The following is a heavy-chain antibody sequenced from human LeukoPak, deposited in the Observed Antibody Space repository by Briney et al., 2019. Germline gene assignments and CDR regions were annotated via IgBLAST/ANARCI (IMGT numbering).Heavy chain of an antibody. V-gene: IGHV1-8*01. CDR3: ARGIGGEAFWSGYNWFDP. CDR2: MNPNSGNT. CDR1: GYTFTSYD. Sequence: GASVKVSCKASGYTFTSYDINWVRQATGQGLEWMGWMNPNSGNTGYAQKFQGRVTMTRNTSISTAYMELSSLRSEDTAVYYCARGIGGEAFWSGYNWFDPWGQGTLVTVSS. D-gene: IGHD3-3*01. J-gene: IGHJ5*02.